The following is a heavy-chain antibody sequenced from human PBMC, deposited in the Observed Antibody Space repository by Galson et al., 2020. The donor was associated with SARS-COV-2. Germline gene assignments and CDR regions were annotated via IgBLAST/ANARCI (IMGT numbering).Heavy chain of an antibody. CDR1: EFTLNSYV. CDR3: AKEVGDYVYIGHYYMGLDV. D-gene: IGHD2-21*01. Sequence: QAGGSLRLSCTASEFTLNSYVMTWVRQAPGKGLEWVSSISGTFGDTGISTYYSESVKGRFTISRDYSKNMVYLQMNSLRVEDTAKYYCAKEVGDYVYIGHYYMGLDVWGQGTTVTVSS. V-gene: IGHV3-23*01. J-gene: IGHJ6*02. CDR2: ISGTFGDTGIST.